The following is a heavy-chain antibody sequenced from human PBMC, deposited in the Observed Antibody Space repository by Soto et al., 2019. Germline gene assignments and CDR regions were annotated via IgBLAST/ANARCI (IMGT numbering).Heavy chain of an antibody. Sequence: QVQLVESGGGVVQPGRSLRLSCAASGFTFSNYGMHWVRQAPGKGLEWVAVILNDGSNRYHADYVKDRFTISRDNSKNWLYLQMNSLRAEDTAVYYCARDDEYSGNGMDVWGQGTTVTVS. CDR2: ILNDGSNR. J-gene: IGHJ6*02. CDR3: ARDDEYSGNGMDV. CDR1: GFTFSNYG. V-gene: IGHV3-33*01. D-gene: IGHD3-10*01.